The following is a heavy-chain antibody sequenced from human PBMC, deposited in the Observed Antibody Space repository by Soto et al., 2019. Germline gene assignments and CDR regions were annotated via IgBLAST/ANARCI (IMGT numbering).Heavy chain of an antibody. Sequence: QVQLVESGGGVVQPGRSLRLSCAASGFTFSSYAMHWVRQAPGKGLEWVAVISYDGSNKYYADSVKGRYTISRDNSKNTXXLXMIXLRAEDTAVYYCARASRYYDILTGYSGGYYYGMDVWGQGTTVTVSS. V-gene: IGHV3-30-3*01. CDR3: ARASRYYDILTGYSGGYYYGMDV. D-gene: IGHD3-9*01. CDR1: GFTFSSYA. CDR2: ISYDGSNK. J-gene: IGHJ6*02.